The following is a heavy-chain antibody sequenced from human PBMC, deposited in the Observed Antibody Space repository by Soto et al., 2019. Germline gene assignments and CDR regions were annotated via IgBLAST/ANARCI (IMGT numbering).Heavy chain of an antibody. CDR3: ARRTFGSSRSFDI. CDR1: GFAFSSHP. CDR2: ISDSGSLT. V-gene: IGHV3-23*01. D-gene: IGHD6-6*01. Sequence: PWGSLRLSCAASGFAFSSHPMSWVRQAPEKGLEWVAGISDSGSLTYNADSVRGRFTISRDNSKNTLYLQMNSLRAEDTAVYYCARRTFGSSRSFDIWGQGTMVTVS. J-gene: IGHJ3*02.